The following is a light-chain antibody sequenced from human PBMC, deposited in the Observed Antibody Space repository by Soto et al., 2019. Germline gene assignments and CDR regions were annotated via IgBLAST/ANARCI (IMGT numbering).Light chain of an antibody. V-gene: IGLV2-8*01. CDR3: SSYAGSNNFV. CDR2: EVT. CDR1: SSDVGGYDY. Sequence: QSAMTPPPSSSGSPGQSVTISCTGTSSDVGGYDYVSWYQQHPGKAPKLMIYEVTKRPSGVPDRFSGSKSGNTASLTVSGLQAEDEADYYCSSYAGSNNFVFGTGTKVTAL. J-gene: IGLJ1*01.